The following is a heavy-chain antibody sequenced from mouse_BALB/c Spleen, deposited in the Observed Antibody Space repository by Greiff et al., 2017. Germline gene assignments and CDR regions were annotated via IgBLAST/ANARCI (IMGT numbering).Heavy chain of an antibody. CDR1: GFSLTSYG. Sequence: VQGVESGPGLVAPSQSLSITCTVSGFSLTSYGVHWVRQPPGKGLEWLGVIWAGGSTNYNSALMSRLSISKDNSKSQVFLKMNSLQTDDTAMYYCASPYDYAYWGQGTLVTVSA. CDR3: ASPYDYAY. V-gene: IGHV2-9*02. D-gene: IGHD2-4*01. J-gene: IGHJ3*01. CDR2: IWAGGST.